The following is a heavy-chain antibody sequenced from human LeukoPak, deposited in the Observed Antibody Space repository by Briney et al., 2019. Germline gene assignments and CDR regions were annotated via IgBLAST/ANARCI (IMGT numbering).Heavy chain of an antibody. CDR1: GGSISSSSYY. V-gene: IGHV4-39*07. Sequence: SETLSLTCTVSGGSISSSSYYWGWIRQPPGKGLEWIGSIYYSGSTYYNPSLKSRVTISVDTSKNQFSLKLSSVTAADTAVYYCAIHCSGGSCQAGFDYWGQGTLVTVSS. CDR3: AIHCSGGSCQAGFDY. J-gene: IGHJ4*02. D-gene: IGHD2-15*01. CDR2: IYYSGST.